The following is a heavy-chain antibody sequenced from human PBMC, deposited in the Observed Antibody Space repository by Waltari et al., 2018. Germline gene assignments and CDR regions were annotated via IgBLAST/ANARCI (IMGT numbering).Heavy chain of an antibody. Sequence: QVQLVESGGGVVQPGRSLRLSCAASGFTFSSYGMHWVRQAPGKGLEWLAVISYDGSNKYYADSVKGRFTISRDNSKNTLYLQMNSLRAEDTAVYYCAMTAMVGGYYYGMDVWGQGTTVTVSS. D-gene: IGHD5-18*01. CDR3: AMTAMVGGYYYGMDV. CDR1: GFTFSSYG. J-gene: IGHJ6*02. CDR2: ISYDGSNK. V-gene: IGHV3-30*03.